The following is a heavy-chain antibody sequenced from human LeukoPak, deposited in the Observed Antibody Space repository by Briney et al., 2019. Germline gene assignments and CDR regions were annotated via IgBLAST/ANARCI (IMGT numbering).Heavy chain of an antibody. CDR2: IIPIFGTA. CDR3: AGIWTGYSSLANWFDP. J-gene: IGHJ5*02. CDR1: GGTFSSYA. D-gene: IGHD6-13*01. V-gene: IGHV1-69*13. Sequence: GASVKVSCKASGGTFSSYAISWVRQAPGQGLEWMGGIIPIFGTANYAQKFQGRVTITADESTCTAYMELSSLRSEDTAVYYCAGIWTGYSSLANWFDPWGQGTLVTVSS.